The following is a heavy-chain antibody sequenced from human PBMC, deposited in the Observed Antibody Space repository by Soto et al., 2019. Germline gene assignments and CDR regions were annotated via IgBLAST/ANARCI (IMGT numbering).Heavy chain of an antibody. CDR1: GDSVSNSGYY. CDR2: VSFSGSK. CDR3: TIATGLTEIDY. Sequence: ASETLSLTCTVSGDSVSNSGYYWGWIRQSPGKRLEWIGSVSFSGSKYYNPSLRSRVTFSVDTSKTLISLKLRSVTAADTAMYYCTIATGLTEIDYWGQGALVTVSS. D-gene: IGHD2-2*01. V-gene: IGHV4-39*03. J-gene: IGHJ4*02.